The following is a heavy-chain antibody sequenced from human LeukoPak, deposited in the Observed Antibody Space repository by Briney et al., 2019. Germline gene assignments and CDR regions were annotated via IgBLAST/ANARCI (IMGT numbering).Heavy chain of an antibody. J-gene: IGHJ4*02. V-gene: IGHV3-13*01. CDR3: ARGYNWNDAFFGY. CDR1: GFTFRSYD. CDR2: IGTADDT. Sequence: GGSLRLSCAASGFTFRSYDMHWVRQVTGKGLEGCSTIGTADDTYYSGSVKGRFTISRENAKNSLFLQMNSLRVEDSAVYYCARGYNWNDAFFGYWGQGTLVTVSS. D-gene: IGHD1-1*01.